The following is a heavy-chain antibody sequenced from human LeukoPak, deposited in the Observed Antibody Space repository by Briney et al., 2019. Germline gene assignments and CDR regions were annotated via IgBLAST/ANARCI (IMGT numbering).Heavy chain of an antibody. CDR1: GFTFSDDY. CDR3: ARRADSSGWYLFDY. J-gene: IGHJ4*02. V-gene: IGHV3-72*01. CDR2: IRNKANSYTT. Sequence: PGGSLRLSCAASGFTFSDDYMDWVRQAPGKGLEWVGRIRNKANSYTTEYAASVKGRFTISRDDSKNSLYLQMNSLKTEDTAVYYCARRADSSGWYLFDYWGQGTLVTVSS. D-gene: IGHD6-19*01.